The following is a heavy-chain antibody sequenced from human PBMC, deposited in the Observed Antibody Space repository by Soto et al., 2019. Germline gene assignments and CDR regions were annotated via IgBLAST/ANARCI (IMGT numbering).Heavy chain of an antibody. CDR3: MLGSGWKDFDY. V-gene: IGHV4-39*01. D-gene: IGHD3-22*01. CDR2: IYYSGST. CDR1: GSSITSSSYY. Sequence: PSDTLSLTCTVPGSSITSSSYYWDWFRQPPGKGLEWIGSIYYSGSTYYNPSLKSRVTISVDTSKNQFSLKLSSVTAADTAVYYCMLGSGWKDFDYWGQGTLVTVSS. J-gene: IGHJ4*02.